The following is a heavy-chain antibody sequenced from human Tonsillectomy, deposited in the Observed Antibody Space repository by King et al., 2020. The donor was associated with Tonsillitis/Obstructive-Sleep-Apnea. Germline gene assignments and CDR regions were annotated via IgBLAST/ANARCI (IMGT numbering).Heavy chain of an antibody. CDR3: ARLVRGYVHYFDY. Sequence: QLQESGPGLVKPSETLSLTCTVSGGSISSRSYYWGWIRQPPGKGLEWIGRIYDSGSTYYNPSLKSRVTISVDTSKNQFSLKLSSVTAADTAVYYCARLVRGYVHYFDYWGQGTLVTVSS. V-gene: IGHV4-39*01. J-gene: IGHJ4*02. CDR1: GGSISSRSYY. CDR2: IYDSGST. D-gene: IGHD5-18*01.